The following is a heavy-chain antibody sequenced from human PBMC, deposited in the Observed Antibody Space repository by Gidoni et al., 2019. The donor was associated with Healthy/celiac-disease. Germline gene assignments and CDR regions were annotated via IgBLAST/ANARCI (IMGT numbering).Heavy chain of an antibody. CDR1: GGSISSGGYY. Sequence: QVQLQESGPGLVKPSQTLSLTFPFSGGSISSGGYYWSWIGQHPGKGLEWIGYIYYSGSTYYNPSLKSRVTISVDTSKNQFSLKLSSVTAADTAVYYCARRRDSGYYFYFDYWGQGTLVTVSS. CDR3: ARRRDSGYYFYFDY. D-gene: IGHD3-22*01. V-gene: IGHV4-31*03. CDR2: IYYSGST. J-gene: IGHJ4*02.